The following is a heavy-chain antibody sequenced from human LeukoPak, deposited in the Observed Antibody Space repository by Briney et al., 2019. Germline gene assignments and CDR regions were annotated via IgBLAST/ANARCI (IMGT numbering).Heavy chain of an antibody. Sequence: SEXXSLXCAXXXXSFSGYYWSWIRQPPGKGLEWIGEINHSGSTNYNPSLKSRVTISVDTSKNQFSLKLSSVTAADTAVYYCARGGGDCSSTSCYAFDIWGQGTMVTVSS. D-gene: IGHD2-2*01. V-gene: IGHV4-34*01. CDR1: XXSFSGYY. CDR2: INHSGST. J-gene: IGHJ3*02. CDR3: ARGGGDCSSTSCYAFDI.